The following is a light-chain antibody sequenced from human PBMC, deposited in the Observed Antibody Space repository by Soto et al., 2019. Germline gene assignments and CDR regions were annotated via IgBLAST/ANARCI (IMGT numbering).Light chain of an antibody. Sequence: DIVMTQSPLSLPVTPGEPASISCRSSQSLLHSNGYKYLDWYLQKPGQSPQLLIYLGSNRASGVPDRFSGSGSGTDFTLKISRVEAEDVGFYYFMQALQTLLTFGGGTKVEIK. V-gene: IGKV2-28*01. CDR3: MQALQTLLT. J-gene: IGKJ4*01. CDR2: LGS. CDR1: QSLLHSNGYKY.